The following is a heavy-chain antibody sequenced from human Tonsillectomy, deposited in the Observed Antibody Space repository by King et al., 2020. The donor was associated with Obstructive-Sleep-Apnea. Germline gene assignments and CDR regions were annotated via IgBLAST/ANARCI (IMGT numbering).Heavy chain of an antibody. D-gene: IGHD7-27*01. CDR1: GGSISSSNYY. CDR3: ARTWGKYYFDY. J-gene: IGHJ4*02. Sequence: QLQESGPGLVKPSETLSLTCSVSGGSISSSNYYWGWIRQPPGKGLEWIGSIYYSGSTYYNPSLKSRVTISVDMSKNQFSLKLSSVTAADTAVYYCARTWGKYYFDYWDQGTLVTVSS. V-gene: IGHV4-39*07. CDR2: IYYSGST.